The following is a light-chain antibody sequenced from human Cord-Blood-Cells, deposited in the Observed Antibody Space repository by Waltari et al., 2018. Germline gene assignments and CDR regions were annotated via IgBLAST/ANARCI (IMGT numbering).Light chain of an antibody. CDR2: DVS. V-gene: IGLV2-14*01. Sequence: QSALTQHASVSGSPGQSITISCTGTSSDVGGHNNVSWYQQHPGKAPKLMIYDVSNRHSGVSNRFSGSKSGNTASLTISGLQAEDEADYYCSSYTSSSTYVFGTGTKVTVL. CDR1: SSDVGGHNN. J-gene: IGLJ1*01. CDR3: SSYTSSSTYV.